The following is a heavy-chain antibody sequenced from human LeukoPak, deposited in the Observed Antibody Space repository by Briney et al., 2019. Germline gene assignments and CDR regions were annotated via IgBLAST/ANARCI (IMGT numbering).Heavy chain of an antibody. V-gene: IGHV3-21*01. J-gene: IGHJ4*02. D-gene: IGHD3-22*01. CDR2: ISSSSSYI. CDR3: ASREIDSSGYYDY. CDR1: GFTFSSYS. Sequence: GGSLRLSCAASGFTFSSYSMNWVRQAPGKGLEWVSSISSSSSYIYYADSVKGRFTISRDNAKNSLYLQMNSLRAEDTAVYYCASREIDSSGYYDYWGQGTLVTVSS.